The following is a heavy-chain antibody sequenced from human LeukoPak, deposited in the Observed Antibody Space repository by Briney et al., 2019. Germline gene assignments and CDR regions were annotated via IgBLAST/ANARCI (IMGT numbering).Heavy chain of an antibody. Sequence: SETLSLTCAVSGGSISNYYWTWIRQPPGKGLEWIGYIYYSGSTNYNPSLKSRVTISVDTSKNQFSLKLSSVTAADTAVYYCARQDTGGDQGFDYWGQGTLVTVSS. V-gene: IGHV4-59*08. CDR2: IYYSGST. D-gene: IGHD7-27*01. J-gene: IGHJ4*02. CDR1: GGSISNYY. CDR3: ARQDTGGDQGFDY.